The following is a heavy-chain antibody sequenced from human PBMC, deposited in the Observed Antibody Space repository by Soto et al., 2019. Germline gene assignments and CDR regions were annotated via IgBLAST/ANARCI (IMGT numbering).Heavy chain of an antibody. V-gene: IGHV4-34*01. CDR1: GGSFSGYY. Sequence: SETLSLTCAVYGGSFSGYYWSWIRQPPGKGLEWIGEINHSGSTNYNPSLKSRVTISVDTSKNQFSLKLSSVTAADTAVYYCARREYSGYLYYYYYGMDVWGQGTTVTVS. D-gene: IGHD5-12*01. J-gene: IGHJ6*02. CDR3: ARREYSGYLYYYYYGMDV. CDR2: INHSGST.